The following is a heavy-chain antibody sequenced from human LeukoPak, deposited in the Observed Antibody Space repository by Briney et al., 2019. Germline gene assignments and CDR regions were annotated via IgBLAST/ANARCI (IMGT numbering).Heavy chain of an antibody. CDR2: INPNSGGT. D-gene: IGHD1-26*01. V-gene: IGHV1-2*02. CDR3: ARDNGVGATPVSY. Sequence: ASVKVSCKASGYTFTGYYMHWVRQAPGQGLEWMGWINPNSGGTNYAQKFQGRVTMTRDTSISTAYMELSRLRSDDTAVYYCARDNGVGATPVSYWGQGTLVTVSS. J-gene: IGHJ4*02. CDR1: GYTFTGYY.